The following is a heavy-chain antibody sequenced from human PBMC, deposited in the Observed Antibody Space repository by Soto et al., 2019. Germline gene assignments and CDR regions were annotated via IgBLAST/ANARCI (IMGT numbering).Heavy chain of an antibody. J-gene: IGHJ4*02. V-gene: IGHV4-59*01. D-gene: IGHD1-26*01. Sequence: SETLSLTCTVSGGSISPYYWGWIRQTPGKGLEWIAYIYYSGSTNYNPSLKSRVTISVDTSKNQCSLKLSSVTAADTAVYYCARSRREALPAYFDYWGQGTLVTVSS. CDR3: ARSRREALPAYFDY. CDR1: GGSISPYY. CDR2: IYYSGST.